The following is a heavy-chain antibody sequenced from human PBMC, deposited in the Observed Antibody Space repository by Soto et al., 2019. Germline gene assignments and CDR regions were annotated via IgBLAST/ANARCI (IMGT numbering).Heavy chain of an antibody. J-gene: IGHJ2*01. D-gene: IGHD1-26*01. CDR1: GYTFTRYY. CDR3: ARGGSLYWYFDL. V-gene: IGHV1-46*01. Sequence: GASVKVSCKASGYTFTRYYMHWVRQAPGQGLEWMGIINPSGGSTSYAQKFQGRVTMTRDTRTVYMELSSLRSEDTAVYYCARGGSLYWYFDLWGRGTLVTVSS. CDR2: INPSGGST.